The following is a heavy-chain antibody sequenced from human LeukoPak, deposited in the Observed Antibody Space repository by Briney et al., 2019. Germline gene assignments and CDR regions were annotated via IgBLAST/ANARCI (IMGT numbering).Heavy chain of an antibody. Sequence: PSETLSLTCAVYGGSFSGYYWSWIRQPPGKGLEWIGEINHSGSTNYNPSLKSRVTISVDTSKNQFSLKLSSVTAADTAVYYCATAEVAGYYYGSGSYYQVWGQGTLVTVSS. CDR3: ATAEVAGYYYGSGSYYQV. CDR2: INHSGST. V-gene: IGHV4-34*01. J-gene: IGHJ4*02. CDR1: GGSFSGYY. D-gene: IGHD3-10*01.